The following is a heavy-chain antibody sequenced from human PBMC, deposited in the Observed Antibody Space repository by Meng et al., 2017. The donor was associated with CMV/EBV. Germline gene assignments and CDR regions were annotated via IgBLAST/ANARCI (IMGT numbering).Heavy chain of an antibody. J-gene: IGHJ4*02. CDR1: GFTFSSYA. CDR2: ISGSGGST. CDR3: AKAYGIAAAADFDY. Sequence: ELQLLGAGGGLVQPGGSLRRSCAASGFTFSSYAMSWVRQAPGKGLEWVSAISGSGGSTYYADSVKGRFTISRDNSKNTLYLQMNSLRAEDTAVYYCAKAYGIAAAADFDYWGQGTLVTVSS. D-gene: IGHD6-13*01. V-gene: IGHV3-23*01.